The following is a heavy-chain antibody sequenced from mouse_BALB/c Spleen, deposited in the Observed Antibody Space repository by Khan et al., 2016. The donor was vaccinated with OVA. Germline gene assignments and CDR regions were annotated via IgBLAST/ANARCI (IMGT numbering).Heavy chain of an antibody. Sequence: QVQLQQSGPELVKPGASVKISCKASGYTFTSYDINWVKQRPGLGLEWIGWIYPGDGSNKYNEKFKGKATLTADESSSTAYMQLSSLTSENSAVYFCARGGLRGVALDYWGQGTSVTVSS. CDR1: GYTFTSYD. V-gene: IGHV1S56*01. CDR2: IYPGDGSN. J-gene: IGHJ4*01. D-gene: IGHD2-4*01. CDR3: ARGGLRGVALDY.